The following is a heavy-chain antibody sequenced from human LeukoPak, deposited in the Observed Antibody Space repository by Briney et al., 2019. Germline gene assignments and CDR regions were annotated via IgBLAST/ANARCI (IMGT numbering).Heavy chain of an antibody. J-gene: IGHJ5*02. Sequence: PSETLSLTCTVSGASITSSSYYWGWIRQPPGKGLEYIGTIYYSGNKYYNPSLSSRVTISVDTSKNQFSLRLYSVTAADTAVYYCARDTRPRQWPMYNWFDPWGQGTLVTVSS. CDR1: GASITSSSYY. CDR2: IYYSGNK. V-gene: IGHV4-39*02. D-gene: IGHD6-19*01. CDR3: ARDTRPRQWPMYNWFDP.